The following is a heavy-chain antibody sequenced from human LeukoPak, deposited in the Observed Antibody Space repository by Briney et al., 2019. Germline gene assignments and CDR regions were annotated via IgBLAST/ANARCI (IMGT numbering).Heavy chain of an antibody. CDR2: IYYSGST. V-gene: IGHV4-39*01. Sequence: SETLSLTCTVSGGSISSSSCYWGWIRQPPGKGLEWLGSIYYSGSTYYNPSLKSRVTISVDTSKNQFYLKLSSVTAADTAVYYCARHGLSDPGVERGAGFDHWGQGTLVTVSS. CDR1: GGSISSSSCY. CDR3: ARHGLSDPGVERGAGFDH. D-gene: IGHD1-1*01. J-gene: IGHJ4*02.